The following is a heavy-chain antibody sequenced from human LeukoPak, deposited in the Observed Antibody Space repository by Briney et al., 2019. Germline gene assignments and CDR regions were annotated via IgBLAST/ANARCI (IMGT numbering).Heavy chain of an antibody. CDR1: GFTFSGYS. J-gene: IGHJ4*02. D-gene: IGHD3-22*01. Sequence: GGSLRLSCAASGFTFSGYSMNWVRQAPGKGLEWVSYISGSSSTIYYADSVKGRFTISRDNAKNSLYLQMNSLRAEDTAVYYCARGVGYDSSGYYAKDYWGQGTLVTVSS. CDR2: ISGSSSTI. V-gene: IGHV3-48*04. CDR3: ARGVGYDSSGYYAKDY.